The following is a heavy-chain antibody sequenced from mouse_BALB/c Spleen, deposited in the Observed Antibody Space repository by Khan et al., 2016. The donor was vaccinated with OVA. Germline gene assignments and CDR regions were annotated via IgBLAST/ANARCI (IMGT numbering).Heavy chain of an antibody. CDR1: GYTFSSYW. J-gene: IGHJ3*01. CDR2: IFPGSVST. CDR3: ARGGYGGFAY. Sequence: QVQLQQPGGDLMKPGASVKISCKATGYTFSSYWIEWVKQRPGHGLEWIGQIFPGSVSTTYNEKFKGKATFTADTYSNTAYMQISSLTSEDSAVYYCARGGYGGFAYWGRGTLVTVSA. D-gene: IGHD2-2*01. V-gene: IGHV1-9*01.